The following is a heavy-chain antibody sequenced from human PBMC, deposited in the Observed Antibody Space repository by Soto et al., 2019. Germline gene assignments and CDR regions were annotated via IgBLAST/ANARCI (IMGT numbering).Heavy chain of an antibody. Sequence: QVQLVQSGAEVKKPGASVKVSCKASGYTFSGYYMHWVRQAPGQGLEWMGWINPISGGTNYAQEFQGRVSMTRATSISTAYMELSRLRSDDTAVYFCARAGINWLDPWGQGTLVIVSS. V-gene: IGHV1-2*02. D-gene: IGHD1-20*01. J-gene: IGHJ5*02. CDR1: GYTFSGYY. CDR3: ARAGINWLDP. CDR2: INPISGGT.